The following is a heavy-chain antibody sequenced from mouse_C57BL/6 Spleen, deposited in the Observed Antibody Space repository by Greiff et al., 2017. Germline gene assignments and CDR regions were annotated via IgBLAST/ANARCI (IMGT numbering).Heavy chain of an antibody. CDR1: GFTFSDYG. CDR3: ARPRIRGYYAMDY. J-gene: IGHJ4*01. V-gene: IGHV5-17*01. D-gene: IGHD5-2*01. Sequence: EVTLVESGGGLVKPGGSLKLSCAASGFTFSDYGMHWVRQAPEKGLEWVAYISSGSSTIYYADTVKGRFTISSDNAKNTLFLQLTSLRSEDTAMYYGARPRIRGYYAMDYWGQGTSVTVSS. CDR2: ISSGSSTI.